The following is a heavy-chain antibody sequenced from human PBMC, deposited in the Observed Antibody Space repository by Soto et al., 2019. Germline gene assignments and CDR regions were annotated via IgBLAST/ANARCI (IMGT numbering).Heavy chain of an antibody. D-gene: IGHD2-21*01. CDR3: TIGSWSGEVFDI. CDR1: GGTFSTYS. V-gene: IGHV1-69*02. CDR2: IIPTLGIR. J-gene: IGHJ3*02. Sequence: QVQLVQSGAEVKKPGSSVKVSCKDSGGTFSTYSMFWVRQAPGQGLEWMGRIIPTLGIRNYAQRFQDRVTITADKSTATAHMELSSLRSEDTALYYCTIGSWSGEVFDIWGQGTMVTVSS.